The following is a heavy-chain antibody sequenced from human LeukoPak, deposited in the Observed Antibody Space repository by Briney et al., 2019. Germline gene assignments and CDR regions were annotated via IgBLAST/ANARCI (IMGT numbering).Heavy chain of an antibody. J-gene: IGHJ4*02. Sequence: GRSLRLSCAASGFTFSSYGRHRVRQAPGKGLEWVAGIWYEGSNKYYADSVKGRFTISRDNSKNTLSLQMNSLRAEDTAVYYCARDLAAGEGFGEYYFDYWGQGTLVTVSS. CDR2: IWYEGSNK. V-gene: IGHV3-33*01. CDR1: GFTFSSYG. D-gene: IGHD3-10*01. CDR3: ARDLAAGEGFGEYYFDY.